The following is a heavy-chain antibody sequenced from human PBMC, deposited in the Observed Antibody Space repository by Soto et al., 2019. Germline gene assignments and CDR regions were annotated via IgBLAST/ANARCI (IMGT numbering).Heavy chain of an antibody. Sequence: SETLSLTCAVYGGSFSGYYWSWIRQPPGKGLEWIGEINHSGSTNYNPSLKSRVTISVDTSKNQFSLKLSSVTAADTAVYYCARSRYSSSSEYYYYGMDVWGQGTTVTVSS. V-gene: IGHV4-34*01. J-gene: IGHJ6*02. CDR1: GGSFSGYY. CDR2: INHSGST. CDR3: ARSRYSSSSEYYYYGMDV. D-gene: IGHD6-6*01.